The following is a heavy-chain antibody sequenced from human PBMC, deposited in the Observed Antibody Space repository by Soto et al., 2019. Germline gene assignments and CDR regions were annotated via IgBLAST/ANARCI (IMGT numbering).Heavy chain of an antibody. D-gene: IGHD3-10*01. Sequence: EVQLVESGGGLVQPGGSLRLSCAASGFTFSRFELHWGRQAPGKGVEWISCISSSGSTAYYASSVEGRFTISRDNANNSVYLQMDSLRAEDTALYYCTRAAWFPYLSFYWGQGALVTVSS. CDR1: GFTFSRFE. CDR2: ISSSGSTA. J-gene: IGHJ4*02. CDR3: TRAAWFPYLSFY. V-gene: IGHV3-48*03.